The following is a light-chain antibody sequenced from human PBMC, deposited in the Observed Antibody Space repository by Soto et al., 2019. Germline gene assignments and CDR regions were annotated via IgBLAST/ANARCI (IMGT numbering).Light chain of an antibody. CDR1: RSVSSD. Sequence: EIVMTQSPATLSVSPGERATLSCRASRSVSSDLAWYHQKPGQAPRLLIYSASTRATGIPARFSGSGSGTEFTLTISSLEPEDFAVYYCQQRSNWPWTFGQGTKVDI. CDR3: QQRSNWPWT. J-gene: IGKJ1*01. CDR2: SAS. V-gene: IGKV3-11*01.